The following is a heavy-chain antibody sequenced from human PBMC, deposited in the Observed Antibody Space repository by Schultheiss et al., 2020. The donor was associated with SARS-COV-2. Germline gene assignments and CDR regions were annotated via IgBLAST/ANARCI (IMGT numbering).Heavy chain of an antibody. Sequence: GGSLRLSCAASGFTFDDYAMHWVRQAPGKGLEWVAVISYDGSNKYYADSVRGRFTISRDNSKNTLYLQMSDLSAEDTAVYYCSRHRVGIATEFELWGQGTLVTVSS. CDR1: GFTFDDYA. J-gene: IGHJ4*02. D-gene: IGHD1-26*01. V-gene: IGHV3-30*03. CDR2: ISYDGSNK. CDR3: SRHRVGIATEFEL.